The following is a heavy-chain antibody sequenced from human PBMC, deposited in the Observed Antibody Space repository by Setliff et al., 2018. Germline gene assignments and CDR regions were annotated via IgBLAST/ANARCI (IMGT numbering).Heavy chain of an antibody. CDR3: ARLASRRLFS. CDR1: GGSFSGYY. Sequence: LSLTCAVYGGSFSGYYWNWIRQAPGKGLEWLSYITGSSSVIHYADSVKGRFTISRDNARNSLYLQMNSLRAEDTAMYYCARLASRRLFSWGQGTLVTVPQ. D-gene: IGHD6-6*01. CDR2: ITGSSSVI. V-gene: IGHV3-11*03. J-gene: IGHJ4*02.